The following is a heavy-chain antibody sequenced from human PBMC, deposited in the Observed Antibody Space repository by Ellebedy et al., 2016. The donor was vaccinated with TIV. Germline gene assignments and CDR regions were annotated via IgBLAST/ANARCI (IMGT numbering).Heavy chain of an antibody. J-gene: IGHJ6*02. Sequence: ASVKVSCXASGYTFTSYGISWVRQAPGQGLEWMGWISAYNGNTNYAQKLQGRVTMTTDTSTSTAYMELRSLRSDDTAVYYCARDIVVVPAALTAVYYYYYGMDVWGQGTTVTVSS. CDR3: ARDIVVVPAALTAVYYYYYGMDV. CDR1: GYTFTSYG. D-gene: IGHD2-2*01. V-gene: IGHV1-18*01. CDR2: ISAYNGNT.